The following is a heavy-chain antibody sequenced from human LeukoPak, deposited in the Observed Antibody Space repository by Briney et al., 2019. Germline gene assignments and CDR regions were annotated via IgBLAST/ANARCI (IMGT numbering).Heavy chain of an antibody. CDR2: INPNSGGT. CDR3: ARAGQVYSSGWRYFDY. V-gene: IGHV1-2*02. Sequence: GASVKVSCKASGYTFTGYYMHWVRQAPGQGLEWMGWINPNSGGTNYAQKFQGRVTMTRDTSISTAYMELSRLRSDDTAVYYCARAGQVYSSGWRYFDYWGQGTLVTVSS. D-gene: IGHD6-19*01. J-gene: IGHJ4*02. CDR1: GYTFTGYY.